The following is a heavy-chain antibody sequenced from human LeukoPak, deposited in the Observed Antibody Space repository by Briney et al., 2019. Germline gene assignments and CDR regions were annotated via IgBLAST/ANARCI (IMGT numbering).Heavy chain of an antibody. V-gene: IGHV4-59*08. CDR3: ATLYDSRAS. D-gene: IGHD3-22*01. J-gene: IGHJ4*02. CDR1: GGSVSSYY. CDR2: IYYSGST. Sequence: SETLPLTCTVSGGSVSSYYWSWIRQPPGKGLEWIGYIYYSGSTNYNPSLKSRVTISVDTSKNQFSLKLSSVTAADTAVYYCATLYDSRASWGQGTLVTVSS.